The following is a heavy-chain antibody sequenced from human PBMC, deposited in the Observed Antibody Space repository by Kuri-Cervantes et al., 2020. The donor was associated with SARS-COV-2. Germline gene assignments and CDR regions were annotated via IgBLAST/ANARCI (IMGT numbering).Heavy chain of an antibody. Sequence: GESLKISCAASGFTFSSYSMNWVRQAPGKGLEWVSYISSSSTIYYADSVKGRFTISRDNAKNSLYLQMNSLRDEDTAVYYCAREGVTGTTYYYYYGMDVWGQGTTVTDSS. D-gene: IGHD1-7*01. CDR1: GFTFSSYS. V-gene: IGHV3-48*02. CDR3: AREGVTGTTYYYYYGMDV. J-gene: IGHJ6*02. CDR2: ISSSSTI.